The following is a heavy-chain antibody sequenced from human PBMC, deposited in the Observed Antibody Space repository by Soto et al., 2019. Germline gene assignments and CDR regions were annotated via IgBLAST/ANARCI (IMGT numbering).Heavy chain of an antibody. CDR3: ARDGGDGYNCGDFDY. CDR1: GGTFSSYT. J-gene: IGHJ4*02. V-gene: IGHV1-69*08. CDR2: IIPILGIA. Sequence: QVQLVQSGAEVKKPGSSVKVSCKASGGTFSSYTISWVRQAPGQGLEWMGRIIPILGIANYAQKFQGRVTITADKSTSTAELEQSSLRSEDTAVYYCARDGGDGYNCGDFDYWGQGTLVTVSS. D-gene: IGHD5-12*01.